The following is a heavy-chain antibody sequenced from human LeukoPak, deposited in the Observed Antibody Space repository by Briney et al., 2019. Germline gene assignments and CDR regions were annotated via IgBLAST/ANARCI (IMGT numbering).Heavy chain of an antibody. Sequence: GGSLRLSCAASGFTFSNYVMSWVRQAPGKGLEWVSGISGSGGSIYYADSVKGRFTISRDSSKNTLNPQMNSLRAEDTAVYYCAKHGDTAMWLDYWGQGTLVTVSS. CDR2: ISGSGGSI. CDR3: AKHGDTAMWLDY. J-gene: IGHJ4*02. V-gene: IGHV3-23*01. CDR1: GFTFSNYV. D-gene: IGHD5-18*01.